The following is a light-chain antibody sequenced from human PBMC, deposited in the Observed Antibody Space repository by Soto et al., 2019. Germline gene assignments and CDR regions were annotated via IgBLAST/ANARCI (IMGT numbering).Light chain of an antibody. CDR3: QTWGTGIQDVV. J-gene: IGLJ2*01. CDR2: LNSDGSH. V-gene: IGLV4-69*01. Sequence: QPVLTQSPAASASLGASVKLTCTLSSGHSSYAIALHQQQPEKGPRYLMKLNSDGSHSKGDGIPDRFSGSSSGAERYLTVSSLQSEDEDDYYCQTWGTGIQDVVFGGGTKVTVL. CDR1: SGHSSYA.